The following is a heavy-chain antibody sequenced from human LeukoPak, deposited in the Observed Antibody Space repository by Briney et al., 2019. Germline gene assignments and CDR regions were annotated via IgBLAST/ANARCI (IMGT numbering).Heavy chain of an antibody. CDR2: IYSGGST. CDR1: GFTVSSNY. J-gene: IGHJ4*02. Sequence: GGSLRLSCAASGFTVSSNYMSWVRQAPGKGLEWVSVIYSGGSTYYADSVKGRFTISRDNSKNTLYLQMNSLRAEDTAVYYCARGSTDDSSGYYYDYWGQGTLVTVSS. CDR3: ARGSTDDSSGYYYDY. D-gene: IGHD3-22*01. V-gene: IGHV3-66*01.